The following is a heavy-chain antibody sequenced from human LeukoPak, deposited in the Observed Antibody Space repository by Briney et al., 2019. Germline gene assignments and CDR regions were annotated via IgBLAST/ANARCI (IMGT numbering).Heavy chain of an antibody. CDR1: GFTVSNNY. CDR3: AELGITMIGGV. J-gene: IGHJ6*04. D-gene: IGHD3-10*02. CDR2: IYSGGNT. Sequence: GGSLRLSCAASGFTVSNNYMSWVRQRPGKGLEWVSVIYSGGNTYYADSVRGRFTISRDNSQNTLYLQMNSLRAEDTAVYYCAELGITMIGGVWGKGTTVTISS. V-gene: IGHV3-66*01.